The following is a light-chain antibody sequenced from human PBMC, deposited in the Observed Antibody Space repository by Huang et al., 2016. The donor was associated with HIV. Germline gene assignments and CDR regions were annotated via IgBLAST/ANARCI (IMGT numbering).Light chain of an antibody. CDR3: QQYNNWPLYT. Sequence: EIVMTQSPATLSVSPGERATLACRASQSVSSNVAWYQQKPGQAPRLLIYGASTRATGIPARFSGSGSVTEFTLTISSLQSEDFAVYYCQQYNNWPLYTFGQGTKLEIK. J-gene: IGKJ2*01. CDR1: QSVSSN. CDR2: GAS. V-gene: IGKV3-15*01.